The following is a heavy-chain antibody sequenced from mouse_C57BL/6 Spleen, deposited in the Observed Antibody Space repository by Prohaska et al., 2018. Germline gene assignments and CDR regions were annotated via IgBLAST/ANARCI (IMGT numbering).Heavy chain of an antibody. J-gene: IGHJ4*01. Sequence: HGKSLEWIGDINPNNGGTSYNQKFKGKATLTVDKSSSTAYMELRSLTSEDSAVYYCARGYYGSRRGYAMDYWGQGTSVTVSS. CDR3: ARGYYGSRRGYAMDY. D-gene: IGHD1-1*01. CDR2: INPNNGGT. V-gene: IGHV1-26*01.